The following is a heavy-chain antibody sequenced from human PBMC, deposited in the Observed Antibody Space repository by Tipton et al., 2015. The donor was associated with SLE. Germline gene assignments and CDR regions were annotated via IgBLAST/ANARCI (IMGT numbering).Heavy chain of an antibody. CDR1: GGSISTYY. CDR2: IYTSGT. CDR3: ARDNYYGSGSYLDP. D-gene: IGHD3-10*01. J-gene: IGHJ5*02. Sequence: TLSLTCTVSGGSISTYYWTWIRQPAGKALEWIGRIYTSGTNYNPSLKSRVTMSVDTSKNQFSLRLISLTAADTAVYYCARDNYYGSGSYLDPWGQGTLVTVSS. V-gene: IGHV4-4*07.